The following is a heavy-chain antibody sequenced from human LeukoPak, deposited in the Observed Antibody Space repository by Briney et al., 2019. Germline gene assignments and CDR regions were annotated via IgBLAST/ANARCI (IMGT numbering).Heavy chain of an antibody. CDR3: AKDGDIVVVPAAYYFDY. Sequence: PGGSLRLSCAASGFTFSSYGMHWVCQAPGKGLEWVAVISYDGSNKYYADSVKGRFTISRDNSKNTLYLQMNSLRAEDTAVYYCAKDGDIVVVPAAYYFDYWGQGTLVTVSS. CDR2: ISYDGSNK. J-gene: IGHJ4*02. V-gene: IGHV3-30*18. D-gene: IGHD2-2*01. CDR1: GFTFSSYG.